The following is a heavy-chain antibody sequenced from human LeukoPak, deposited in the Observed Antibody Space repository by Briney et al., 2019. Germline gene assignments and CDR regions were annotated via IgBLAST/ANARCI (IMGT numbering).Heavy chain of an antibody. V-gene: IGHV3-48*01. Sequence: PGGSLRLSCAASGFTFSNYSMNWVRQAPGKGLEWVSYISSTSSTIYYADSVKGRFTISRDNANNSLCLQMNSLRGEDTAVYYCARTRLNDYWGQGTLVTVSS. CDR1: GFTFSNYS. CDR3: ARTRLNDY. J-gene: IGHJ4*02. CDR2: ISSTSSTI.